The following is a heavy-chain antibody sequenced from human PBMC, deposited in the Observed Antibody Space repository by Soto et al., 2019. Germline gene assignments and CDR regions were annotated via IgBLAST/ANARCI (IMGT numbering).Heavy chain of an antibody. J-gene: IGHJ5*02. CDR1: GGSISSSSYY. CDR3: ARHEWADGPNNWFDP. V-gene: IGHV4-39*01. CDR2: IYYSGST. D-gene: IGHD2-8*01. Sequence: SETLSLTCTVSGGSISSSSYYWGWIRQPPGKGLEWIGSIYYSGSTYYNPSLKSRVTISVDTSKNQFSLKLSSVTAADTAVYYCARHEWADGPNNWFDPWGQGTLVTVSS.